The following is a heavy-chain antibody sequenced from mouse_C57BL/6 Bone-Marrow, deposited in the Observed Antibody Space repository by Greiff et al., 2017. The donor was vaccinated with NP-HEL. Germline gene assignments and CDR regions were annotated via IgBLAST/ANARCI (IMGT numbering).Heavy chain of an antibody. J-gene: IGHJ4*01. CDR3: ARLLQYYAMDY. CDR1: GYTFTSYW. V-gene: IGHV1-50*01. CDR2: IDPSDSYT. Sequence: QVQLQQPGAELVKPGASVKLSCKASGYTFTSYWMQWVKQRPGQGLEWIGEIDPSDSYTNYNQKFKGKATLTVDTSSSTAYMQLSSLTSEDSAVYYCARLLQYYAMDYWGQGTSVTVSS. D-gene: IGHD1-1*01.